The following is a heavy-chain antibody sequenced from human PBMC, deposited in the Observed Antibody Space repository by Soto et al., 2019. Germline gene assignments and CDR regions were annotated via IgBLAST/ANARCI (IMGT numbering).Heavy chain of an antibody. J-gene: IGHJ6*02. CDR1: GGTFSSYA. CDR2: IIPIFGTA. CDR3: AGGLVLVPAAMEPYYYYGMDV. Sequence: QVQLVQSGAEVKKPGSSVKVSCKASGGTFSSYAISWVRQAPGQGLEWMGGIIPIFGTANYAQKFQGRVTITADESTRTAYMELSSLRSEDTAVYYCAGGLVLVPAAMEPYYYYGMDVWGQGTTVTVSS. D-gene: IGHD2-2*01. V-gene: IGHV1-69*12.